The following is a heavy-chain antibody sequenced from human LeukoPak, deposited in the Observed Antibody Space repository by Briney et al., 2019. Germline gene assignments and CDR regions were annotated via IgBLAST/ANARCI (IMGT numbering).Heavy chain of an antibody. D-gene: IGHD1-26*01. Sequence: PGGSLRLSCAASGFTVSRSYMSWVRQAPGKGLEWVAVIYSGDSAYYADSVRGRFTISRDNSKNTLYLQMNSLRADDTAVYYCAREVGGGATNYFDYWGQGTLVTVSS. V-gene: IGHV3-53*01. CDR2: IYSGDSA. CDR1: GFTVSRSY. CDR3: AREVGGGATNYFDY. J-gene: IGHJ4*02.